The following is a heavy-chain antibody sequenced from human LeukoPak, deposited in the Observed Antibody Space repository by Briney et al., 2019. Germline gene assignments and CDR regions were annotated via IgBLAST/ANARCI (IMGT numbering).Heavy chain of an antibody. CDR3: ARANSIYCSSTSCWGPMDV. J-gene: IGHJ6*04. CDR1: GYTFASYD. Sequence: ASVKVSCKASGYTFASYDINWVRQATGQGLEWMGWMNPNSGNTGYAQKFQGRVTMTRNTSISTAYMELSSLRSEDTAVYYCARANSIYCSSTSCWGPMDVWGKGTTVTISS. CDR2: MNPNSGNT. D-gene: IGHD2-2*01. V-gene: IGHV1-8*01.